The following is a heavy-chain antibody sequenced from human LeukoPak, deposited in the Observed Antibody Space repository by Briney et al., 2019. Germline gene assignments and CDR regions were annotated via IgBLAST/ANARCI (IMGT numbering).Heavy chain of an antibody. CDR1: GYSFTSYW. CDR2: IYPGDSDT. D-gene: IGHD3-22*01. J-gene: IGHJ4*02. CDR3: ARAYYYDSSGYGHFDY. V-gene: IGHV5-51*01. Sequence: GESLKISCKGSGYSFTSYWIGWVRQMPGKGLQWMGIIYPGDSDTRYSPSFQGQVTISADKSISTAYLQWSSLKASDTAMYYCARAYYYDSSGYGHFDYWGQGTLVTVSS.